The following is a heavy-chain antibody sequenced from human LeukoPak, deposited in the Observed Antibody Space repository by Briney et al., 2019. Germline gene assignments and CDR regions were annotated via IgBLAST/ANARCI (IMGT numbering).Heavy chain of an antibody. D-gene: IGHD4-11*01. CDR1: GGSISSGGYY. J-gene: IGHJ6*03. CDR3: ARTPATTASYMDV. CDR2: IYQSGNT. V-gene: IGHV4-30-2*01. Sequence: PSQTLSLTCTVSGGSISSGGYYWSWIRQPPGKGLEWIGYIYQSGNTYYNPSLKSRVTISVDSSRNQFSLKLNSVTAADTAVYYCARTPATTASYMDVWGKGTTVTVSS.